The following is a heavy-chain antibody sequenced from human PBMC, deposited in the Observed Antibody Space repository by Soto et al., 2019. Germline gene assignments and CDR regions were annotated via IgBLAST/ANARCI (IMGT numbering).Heavy chain of an antibody. Sequence: GGSLRLSCAASGFTVSSNYMSWVRQAPGKGLEWVANSRPDTDDRFHADSVRGRFSISRDNAKKSLFLQMNSLRVEDTAIYYCAREDGTFDYWGQGILVTVSS. CDR1: GFTVSSNY. D-gene: IGHD1-26*01. J-gene: IGHJ4*02. CDR3: AREDGTFDY. CDR2: SRPDTDDR. V-gene: IGHV3-7*01.